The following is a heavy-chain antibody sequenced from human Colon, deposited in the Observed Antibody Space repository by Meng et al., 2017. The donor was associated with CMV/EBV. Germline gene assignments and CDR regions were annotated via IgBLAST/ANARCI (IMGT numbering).Heavy chain of an antibody. CDR2: IRDTGART. Sequence: GGSLRLSCVGSGFSFSSFAISWVRQAPGKGLEWVSLIRDTGARTYYADSVKGRFTISRDNSKNTLFLEMDSLRAEDTAVYYCAILAVAAAGNAFDVWGQGTMVTVSS. J-gene: IGHJ3*01. CDR3: AILAVAAAGNAFDV. V-gene: IGHV3-23*01. D-gene: IGHD2-15*01. CDR1: GFSFSSFA.